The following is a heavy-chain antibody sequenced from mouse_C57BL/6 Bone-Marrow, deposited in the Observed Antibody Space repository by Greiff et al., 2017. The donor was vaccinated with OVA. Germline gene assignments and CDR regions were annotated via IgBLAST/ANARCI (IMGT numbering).Heavy chain of an antibody. CDR3: ARGIYAMDY. CDR2: ISDGGSYT. CDR1: GFTFSSYA. J-gene: IGHJ4*01. Sequence: EVKLVESGGGLVKPGGSLKLSCAASGFTFSSYAMSWVRQTPEKRLEWVATISDGGSYTYYPDNVKGRFTISRDNAKNNLYLQMSHLKSEDTAMYYCARGIYAMDYWGQGTSVTVSS. V-gene: IGHV5-4*03.